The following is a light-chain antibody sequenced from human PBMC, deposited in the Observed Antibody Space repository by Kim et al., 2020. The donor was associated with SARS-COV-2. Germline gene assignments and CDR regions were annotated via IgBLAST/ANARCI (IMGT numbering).Light chain of an antibody. J-gene: IGLJ3*02. V-gene: IGLV6-57*04. CDR2: EDT. CDR3: QSYDANNHWV. CDR1: SGNIATNY. Sequence: NFMLTQPHSVSGSPGKTITISCTRNSGNIATNYVQWYQQRPGSAPTTVIYEDTERPSGVPDRFSGSIDSSSNSASLTISGLKTEDEADYYCQSYDANNHWVFGGGTQLTVL.